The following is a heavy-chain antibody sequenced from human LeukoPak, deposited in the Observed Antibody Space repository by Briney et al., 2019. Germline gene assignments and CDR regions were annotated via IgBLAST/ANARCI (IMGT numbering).Heavy chain of an antibody. J-gene: IGHJ4*02. D-gene: IGHD3-22*01. V-gene: IGHV3-30*02. CDR3: AKQGVVTGFDY. CDR2: VLHDGSNR. CDR1: GFTFSTYG. Sequence: GGSLRLSCAASGFTFSTYGMHWVRQAPGKGLEWVANVLHDGSNRYYADSVKGRFTISRDNSKNTLYLQMNSLRAEDTAVYYCAKQGVVTGFDYWGQGTLVSVSS.